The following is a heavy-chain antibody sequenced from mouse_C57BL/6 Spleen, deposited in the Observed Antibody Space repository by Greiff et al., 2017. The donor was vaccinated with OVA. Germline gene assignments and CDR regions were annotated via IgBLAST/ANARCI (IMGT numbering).Heavy chain of an antibody. CDR2: INPNNGGT. CDR1: GYTFTDYY. CDR3: ARSGTW. V-gene: IGHV1-26*01. J-gene: IGHJ2*01. Sequence: VQLQQSGPELVKPGASVKISCKASGYTFTDYYMNWVKQSHGKSLEWIGAINPNNGGTSYNQKFKGKATLTVDKSSSPAYMELRSLTSEDSAVYYCARSGTWWGQGTTLTVSS. D-gene: IGHD3-1*01.